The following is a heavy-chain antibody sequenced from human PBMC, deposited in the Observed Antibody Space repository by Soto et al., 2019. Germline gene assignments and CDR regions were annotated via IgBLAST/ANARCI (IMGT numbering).Heavy chain of an antibody. CDR3: VQTTGWPGFDF. J-gene: IGHJ4*02. Sequence: EVQLVESGGGLIQPGGSLRLSCAASGFAVSSKYMTWVRQAPGKGLEWVSVIYGGGTTYYADSVKGRFTISRDTSKNTLYFQMNGLRAEDTAVFYCVQTTGWPGFDFWGQATLVTVSS. CDR1: GFAVSSKY. D-gene: IGHD6-19*01. CDR2: IYGGGTT. V-gene: IGHV3-53*01.